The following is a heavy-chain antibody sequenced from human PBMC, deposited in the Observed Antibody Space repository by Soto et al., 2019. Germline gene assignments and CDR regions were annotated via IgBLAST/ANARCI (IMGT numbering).Heavy chain of an antibody. V-gene: IGHV1-69*13. Sequence: SVKVSCKASGGTFSSYAISWVREAPGQGLEWMGGIIPIFGTANYAQKFQGRVTITADESTSTAYMELSSLRSEDTAVYYCATFRGSSYYYGMDVWGQGTTVTVSS. CDR2: IIPIFGTA. J-gene: IGHJ6*02. D-gene: IGHD6-6*01. CDR1: GGTFSSYA. CDR3: ATFRGSSYYYGMDV.